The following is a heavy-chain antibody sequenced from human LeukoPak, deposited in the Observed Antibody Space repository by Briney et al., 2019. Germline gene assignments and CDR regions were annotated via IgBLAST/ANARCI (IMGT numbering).Heavy chain of an antibody. J-gene: IGHJ4*02. CDR3: ARRSQAMSASLDY. Sequence: PSQTLSLTCAVSGGSISSGGYSWSWIRQPPGKGLEWIGYIYHSGSTYYNPSLKSRVTISVDRSKNQFSLKLSSVTAADTAVYYCARRSQAMSASLDYWGQGTLVTLSS. D-gene: IGHD2-2*01. CDR2: IYHSGST. V-gene: IGHV4-30-2*01. CDR1: GGSISSGGYS.